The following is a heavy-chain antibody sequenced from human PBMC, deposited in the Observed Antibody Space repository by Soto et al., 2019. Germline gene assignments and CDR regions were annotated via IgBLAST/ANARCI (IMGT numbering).Heavy chain of an antibody. J-gene: IGHJ2*01. CDR1: DGSISSYY. Sequence: QVQLQESGPGLVKPSETLSLTCTVSDGSISSYYWSWIRQPPGKGLEWIGYIYYSGSTNYNPSLKSRVTISVDTSKNQFSLKLSSVTAADTAVYYCARGVDLTGETFDLWGRGTLVTVSS. V-gene: IGHV4-59*01. D-gene: IGHD7-27*01. CDR2: IYYSGST. CDR3: ARGVDLTGETFDL.